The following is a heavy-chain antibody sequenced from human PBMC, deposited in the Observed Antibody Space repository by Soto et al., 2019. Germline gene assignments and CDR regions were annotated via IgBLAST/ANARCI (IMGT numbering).Heavy chain of an antibody. V-gene: IGHV3-33*01. CDR3: ARDPSHSSGWYFDY. Sequence: QVQLVESGGGVVQPGRSLRLSCAASGFTFSSYGMHWVRQAPGKGLEWVAVIWYDGSNKYYADSVKGRFTISRDNSKNTLYLQMNSLRAEDTAVYYCARDPSHSSGWYFDYWGQGTLVTVSS. CDR2: IWYDGSNK. J-gene: IGHJ4*02. CDR1: GFTFSSYG. D-gene: IGHD6-19*01.